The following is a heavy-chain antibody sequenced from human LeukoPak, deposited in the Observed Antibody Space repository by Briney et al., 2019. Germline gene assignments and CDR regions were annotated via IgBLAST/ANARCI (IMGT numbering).Heavy chain of an antibody. J-gene: IGHJ4*02. CDR2: TSYSEGT. D-gene: IGHD1-26*01. Sequence: PSETLSLTCTVSGGSVSRGDYYWNWIRQHPGKGLEWIGFTSYSEGTYYNPSLMSRITISVDRSQNQFSLKMRDVTAADTAVYFCATADWESFYFDSWGQGALVAVSS. V-gene: IGHV4-31*03. CDR3: ATADWESFYFDS. CDR1: GGSVSRGDYY.